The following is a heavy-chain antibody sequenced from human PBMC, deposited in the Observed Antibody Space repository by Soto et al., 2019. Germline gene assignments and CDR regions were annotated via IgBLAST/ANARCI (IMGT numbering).Heavy chain of an antibody. CDR1: GYTFTSYD. CDR3: ARGTEDTAMGMGRDYNWFDP. CDR2: MNPNSGNT. D-gene: IGHD5-18*01. Sequence: ASVKVSCKASGYTFTSYDINWVRQATGQGLEWMGWMNPNSGNTGYAQKFQGRVTMTRNTSISKAYMELSSLRSEDTAVYYCARGTEDTAMGMGRDYNWFDPWGQGTLVTVSS. V-gene: IGHV1-8*01. J-gene: IGHJ5*02.